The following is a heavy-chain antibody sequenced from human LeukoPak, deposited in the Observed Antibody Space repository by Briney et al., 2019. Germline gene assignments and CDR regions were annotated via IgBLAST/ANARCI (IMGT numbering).Heavy chain of an antibody. CDR2: INHSGDT. Sequence: PSETLSLTCAVYGGSFSGYYWSWIRQPPGKGLEWIGEINHSGDTNYNPSLKSRVTISVDTSKNQFSLKLSSVTAADTAVYYCARDKMYSSSWAPDRYFDLWGRGTLVTVSS. V-gene: IGHV4-34*01. CDR1: GGSFSGYY. CDR3: ARDKMYSSSWAPDRYFDL. D-gene: IGHD6-13*01. J-gene: IGHJ2*01.